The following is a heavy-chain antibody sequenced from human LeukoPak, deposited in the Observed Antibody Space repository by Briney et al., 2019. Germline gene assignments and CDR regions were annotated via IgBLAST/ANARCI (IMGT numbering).Heavy chain of an antibody. CDR3: AKVGTPWNDENYFDY. Sequence: PGGSLRLSCAASGFTFSSYGMHWVRQAPGKGLEWVAVISYDGSNKYYADSVKGRFTISRDNSKNTLYLQMNSLRAEDTAVYYCAKVGTPWNDENYFDYWGQGTLVTVSS. J-gene: IGHJ4*02. D-gene: IGHD1-1*01. CDR2: ISYDGSNK. CDR1: GFTFSSYG. V-gene: IGHV3-30*18.